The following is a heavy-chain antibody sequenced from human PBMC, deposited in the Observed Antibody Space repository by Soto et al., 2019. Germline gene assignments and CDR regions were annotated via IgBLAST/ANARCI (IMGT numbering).Heavy chain of an antibody. CDR3: ARTLLRYRSGWYGGLDY. CDR2: INHSGST. D-gene: IGHD6-19*01. J-gene: IGHJ4*02. CDR1: GGSFSGYY. Sequence: SETLSLTCAVYGGSFSGYYWSWIRQPPGKGLEWIGEINHSGSTNYNPSLKSRVTISVDTSKNQFSLKLSSVTAADTAVYYCARTLLRYRSGWYGGLDYWGQGTLVTVPQ. V-gene: IGHV4-34*01.